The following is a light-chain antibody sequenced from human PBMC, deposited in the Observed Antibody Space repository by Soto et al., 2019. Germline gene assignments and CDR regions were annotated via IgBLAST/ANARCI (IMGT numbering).Light chain of an antibody. CDR3: QQYGSWHRS. J-gene: IGKJ1*01. V-gene: IGKV3-20*01. CDR1: QSVSSSY. Sequence: EIVLTQSPGTLSLSPGERATLSCRASQSVSSSYLAWYQQKPGQAPRLLIYGASSRATGIPDRFSGSGSGTDFTLTISRLLPEDLAVDYCQQYGSWHRSVGQGTQV. CDR2: GAS.